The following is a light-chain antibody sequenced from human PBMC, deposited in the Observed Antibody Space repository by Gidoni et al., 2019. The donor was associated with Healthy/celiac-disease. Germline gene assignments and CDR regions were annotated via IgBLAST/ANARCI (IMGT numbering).Light chain of an antibody. CDR2: EVS. J-gene: IGLJ1*01. CDR3: SSYTSSSTLYV. Sequence: GTSSDVGGYNYVSWYQQHPGKAPKLMIYEVSNRPSGVSNRFSGSKSGNTASLTISGLQAEDEADYYCSSYTSSSTLYVFGTGTKVTVL. V-gene: IGLV2-14*01. CDR1: SSDVGGYNY.